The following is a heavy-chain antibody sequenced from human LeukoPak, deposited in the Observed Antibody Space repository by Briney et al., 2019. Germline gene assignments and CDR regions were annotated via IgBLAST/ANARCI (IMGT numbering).Heavy chain of an antibody. CDR2: IYYSGST. D-gene: IGHD3-16*01. J-gene: IGHJ4*02. V-gene: IGHV4-39*01. Sequence: SETLSLTCTVSGGSISSSSYYWGWIRQPPGKGLEWIGSIYYSGSTYYNPSLKSRVTISVDTSKNQFSLKLSSVTAADTAVYYCARHSFWGVMSHFDYWGQGTLVTVSS. CDR1: GGSISSSSYY. CDR3: ARHSFWGVMSHFDY.